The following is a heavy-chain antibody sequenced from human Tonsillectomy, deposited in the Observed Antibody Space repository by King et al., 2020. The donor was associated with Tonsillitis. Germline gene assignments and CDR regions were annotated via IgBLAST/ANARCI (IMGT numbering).Heavy chain of an antibody. J-gene: IGHJ5*02. CDR1: SGSINNGGYY. CDR3: ARYYYGAVSYPFSP. CDR2: IYYTGST. D-gene: IGHD3-10*01. V-gene: IGHV4-31*03. Sequence: QLQESGPGLVKPSQTLSLTCTVSSGSINNGGYYWNWIRQLPGKGLEWIGYIYYTGSTYYNPSLKSRVTISVDTSKKQFSLKMSSVTAADTAVYYCARYYYGAVSYPFSPWGQGTLVTVSS.